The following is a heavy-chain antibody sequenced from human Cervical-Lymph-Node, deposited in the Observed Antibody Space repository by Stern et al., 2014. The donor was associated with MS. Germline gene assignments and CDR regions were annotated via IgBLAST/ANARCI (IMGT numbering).Heavy chain of an antibody. D-gene: IGHD3-22*01. J-gene: IGHJ1*01. CDR1: DYSISSGYY. CDR3: ARDSHDPHSSGYSGYMQH. CDR2: IYHSGST. Sequence: QLQLQESGPGLVKPSETLSLTCSVSDYSISSGYYWGWIRQPPGKGLEWIASIYHSGSTYHNPSLKSRVTISEETSKKQFSLKLALGTAADTAVYYCARDSHDPHSSGYSGYMQHWGQGTLVTVSS. V-gene: IGHV4-38-2*02.